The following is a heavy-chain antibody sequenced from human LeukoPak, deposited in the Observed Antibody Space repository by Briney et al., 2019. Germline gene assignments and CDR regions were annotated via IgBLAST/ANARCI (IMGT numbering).Heavy chain of an antibody. V-gene: IGHV4-39*07. D-gene: IGHD2-21*02. CDR2: IYYTGNA. Sequence: SETLSLTCTVSGGPISSSSYIWAWVRQPPGKGLEWIGSIYYTGNAYHNPSLLSRVTMSVDTSKNQFSLKLTSVTAADTAVYYCAREFLYAPYCGDDCYGYFDHWGQGTLVTVSS. J-gene: IGHJ4*02. CDR3: AREFLYAPYCGDDCYGYFDH. CDR1: GGPISSSSYI.